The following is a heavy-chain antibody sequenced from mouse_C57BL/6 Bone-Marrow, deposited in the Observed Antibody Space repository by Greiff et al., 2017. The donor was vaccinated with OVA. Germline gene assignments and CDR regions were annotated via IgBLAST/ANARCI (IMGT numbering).Heavy chain of an antibody. J-gene: IGHJ4*01. Sequence: QVQLKQSGAELVMPGASVKLSCKASGYTFTSYWMHWVKQRPGQGLEWIGEIDPSDSYTNYNQKFKGKSTLTVDKSSSTAYMQLSSLTSEDSAVYYCARDGYYEDYAMDYWGQGTSVTVSS. CDR2: IDPSDSYT. D-gene: IGHD2-3*01. CDR1: GYTFTSYW. CDR3: ARDGYYEDYAMDY. V-gene: IGHV1-69*01.